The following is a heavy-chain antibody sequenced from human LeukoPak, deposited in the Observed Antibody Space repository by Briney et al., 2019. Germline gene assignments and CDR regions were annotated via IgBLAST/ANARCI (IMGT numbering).Heavy chain of an antibody. CDR3: AKDPTDYDSSGYYYVGGDYFDY. CDR2: ISGSGGST. J-gene: IGHJ4*02. Sequence: PGGSLRLSCAASGFTFSSYAMSWVRQAPGKGLEWVSAISGSGGSTYYADSVKGRFTISRDNSKNTLYLQMNSLRAEDTAVYYCAKDPTDYDSSGYYYVGGDYFDYWGQGTLVTVSS. V-gene: IGHV3-23*01. CDR1: GFTFSSYA. D-gene: IGHD3-22*01.